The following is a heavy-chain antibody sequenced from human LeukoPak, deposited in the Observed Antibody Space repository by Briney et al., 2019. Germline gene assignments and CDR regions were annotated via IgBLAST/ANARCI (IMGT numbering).Heavy chain of an antibody. CDR2: INHSGST. Sequence: SETLSLTCAVYGGSFSGYYWSWIRQPPGKGLEWIGEINHSGSTNYNPSLKSRVTISVDTSKNRFSLKLSSVTAADTAVYYCARVAPYYDFWSGYSSPYYYYYMDVWGRGTTVTVSS. D-gene: IGHD3-3*01. CDR3: ARVAPYYDFWSGYSSPYYYYYMDV. V-gene: IGHV4-34*01. J-gene: IGHJ6*03. CDR1: GGSFSGYY.